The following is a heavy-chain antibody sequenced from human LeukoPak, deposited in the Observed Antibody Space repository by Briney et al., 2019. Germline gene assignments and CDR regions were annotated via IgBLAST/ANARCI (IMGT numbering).Heavy chain of an antibody. CDR2: MNPNSGDT. CDR3: ARGGFGSGSHFDY. V-gene: IGHV1-8*01. J-gene: IGHJ4*02. D-gene: IGHD3-10*01. Sequence: GASVKVSCKASGYTFISYDINWVRQATGQGLEWMGWMNPNSGDTGYVQKFQGRVTMTRSTSIRTAYMELNNLRSEDTAIYYCARGGFGSGSHFDYWGQGTLVTVSS. CDR1: GYTFISYD.